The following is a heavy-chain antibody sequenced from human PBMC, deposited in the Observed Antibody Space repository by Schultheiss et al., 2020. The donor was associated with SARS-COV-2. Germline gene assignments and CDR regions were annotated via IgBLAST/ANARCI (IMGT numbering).Heavy chain of an antibody. J-gene: IGHJ4*02. CDR3: ARDAGGEFDY. V-gene: IGHV3-53*01. D-gene: IGHD4-23*01. CDR1: GFTVSSNY. Sequence: GESLKISCAASGFTVSSNYMSWVRQAPGKGLEWVSVIYSGGSTYYADSVKGRFTISRDNSKNTLYLQMNSLRAEDTAVYYCARDAGGEFDYWGQGTLVTVSS. CDR2: IYSGGST.